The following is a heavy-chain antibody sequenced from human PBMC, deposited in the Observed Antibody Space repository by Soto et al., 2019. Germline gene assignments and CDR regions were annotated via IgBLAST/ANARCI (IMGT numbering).Heavy chain of an antibody. CDR3: ARQEDYYDPDY. J-gene: IGHJ4*02. V-gene: IGHV4-4*02. CDR1: GGSFTSNNW. Sequence: SETLSLTCAVSGGSFTSNNWWTWVRQPPGQGLEWIGEIYRTGITYYNPSLRSRISISLDTSKNHLSLRLTSVTAADTAVYYCARQEDYYDPDYWGQGNMVTVSS. CDR2: IYRTGIT. D-gene: IGHD3-16*01.